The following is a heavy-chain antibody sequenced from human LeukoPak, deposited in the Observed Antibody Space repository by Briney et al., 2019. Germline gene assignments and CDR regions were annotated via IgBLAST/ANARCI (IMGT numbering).Heavy chain of an antibody. CDR2: INHGGST. CDR3: ARRAAAYFDY. CDR1: GGSFSGYY. J-gene: IGHJ4*02. D-gene: IGHD6-13*01. Sequence: SETLSLTCAVYGGSFSGYYWSWIRQPPGKGLEWIGEINHGGSTNYNPSLKSRVTISVDTSKNQFSLKLSSVTAADTAVYYCARRAAAYFDYWGQGTLVTVSS. V-gene: IGHV4-34*01.